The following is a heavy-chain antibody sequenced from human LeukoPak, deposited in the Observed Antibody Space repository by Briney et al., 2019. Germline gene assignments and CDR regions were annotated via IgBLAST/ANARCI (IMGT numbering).Heavy chain of an antibody. J-gene: IGHJ4*02. Sequence: PSETLSLTCAVYGGSFSGYYWSWIRQPPGKGLEWIGEINTSGSTNYNPSLKRRVSISVDTSKNQSSLKLSSVTAADTAVYYCARDHLSTVVTLDYWGQGTLVTVSS. V-gene: IGHV4-34*01. CDR3: ARDHLSTVVTLDY. CDR1: GGSFSGYY. CDR2: INTSGST. D-gene: IGHD4-23*01.